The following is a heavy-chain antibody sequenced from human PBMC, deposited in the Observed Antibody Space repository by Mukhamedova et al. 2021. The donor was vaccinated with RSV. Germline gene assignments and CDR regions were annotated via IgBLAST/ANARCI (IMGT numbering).Heavy chain of an antibody. V-gene: IGHV1-18*01. CDR2: ISAYNGNT. CDR3: ARAPLNYYDSSGYYLFDY. Sequence: VRQAPGQGLEWMGWISAYNGNTNYAQKLQGRVTMTTDTSTSTAYMELRSLRSDDTAVYYCARAPLNYYDSSGYYLFDYWGQGTL. D-gene: IGHD3-22*01. J-gene: IGHJ4*02.